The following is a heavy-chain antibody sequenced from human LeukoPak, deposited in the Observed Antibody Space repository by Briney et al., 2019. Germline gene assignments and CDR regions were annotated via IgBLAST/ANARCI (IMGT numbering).Heavy chain of an antibody. CDR3: ARAGSLLLWFGESPPDAFDI. CDR2: INPSGGST. J-gene: IGHJ3*02. CDR1: GYTFTSYY. Sequence: ASVKVSCKAAGYTFTSYYMHWVRQAPGQGLEWMGIINPSGGSTSYAQKFQGRVTMTGDTSTSTVYMELSSLRSEDTAVYYCARAGSLLLWFGESPPDAFDIWGQGTMVTVSS. V-gene: IGHV1-46*01. D-gene: IGHD3-10*01.